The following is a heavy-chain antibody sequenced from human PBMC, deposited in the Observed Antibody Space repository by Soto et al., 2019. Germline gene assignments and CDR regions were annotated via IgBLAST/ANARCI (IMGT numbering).Heavy chain of an antibody. CDR2: INHSGST. J-gene: IGHJ6*02. V-gene: IGHV4-34*01. CDR1: GGPFSGYY. CDR3: ARQTEGSGSYYSSNYYYYYGMDV. Sequence: SETLSLTCAVYGGPFSGYYWSGIRQPPGKGLEWIGEINHSGSTNYNPSLKSRVTISVDTSKNQFSLKLSSVTAADTAVYYCARQTEGSGSYYSSNYYYYYGMDVWGQGTTVT. D-gene: IGHD3-10*01.